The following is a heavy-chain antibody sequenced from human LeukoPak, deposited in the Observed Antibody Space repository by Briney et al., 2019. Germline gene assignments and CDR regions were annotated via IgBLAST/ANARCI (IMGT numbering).Heavy chain of an antibody. CDR2: IKQDGSEK. CDR1: GFIFSSYW. CDR3: ARPIAAAAWEYYYYGMDV. Sequence: GGSLRLSCAASGFIFSSYWMSWVRLAPGKGLEWVANIKQDGSEKHYVDSVKGRFTISRDNAQNSLYLQMNSLRAEDTAVYYCARPIAAAAWEYYYYGMDVWGQGTTVTVSS. D-gene: IGHD6-13*01. V-gene: IGHV3-7*03. J-gene: IGHJ6*02.